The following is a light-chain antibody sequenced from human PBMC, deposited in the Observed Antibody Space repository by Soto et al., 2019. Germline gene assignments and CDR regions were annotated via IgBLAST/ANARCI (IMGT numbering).Light chain of an antibody. CDR2: GTS. Sequence: VMTQKPATLLLSTGEKATLSCRASQSVRKNLAWYQQKPGQAPRLLIYGTSNRATGIPDRISGSRSGTEFTLTISSLQSEDFGVYYCQQFDDWPTFGQGTKVDIK. CDR3: QQFDDWPT. CDR1: QSVRKN. J-gene: IGKJ1*01. V-gene: IGKV3-15*01.